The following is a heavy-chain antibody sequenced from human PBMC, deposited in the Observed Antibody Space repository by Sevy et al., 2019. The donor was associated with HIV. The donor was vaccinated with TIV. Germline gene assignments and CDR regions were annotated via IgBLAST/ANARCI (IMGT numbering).Heavy chain of an antibody. CDR3: ASLPNNYYDSSGSSGDDAFDI. Sequence: GGSLRLSCAASGFTFSSYGMHWVHQAPGKGLEWVAVIWNDRSNKHYAHSVKGRFTISRDNSKNTLYLQMNSLRAEDTAVYYCASLPNNYYDSSGSSGDDAFDIWGQGTMVTVSS. D-gene: IGHD3-22*01. CDR2: IWNDRSNK. J-gene: IGHJ3*02. CDR1: GFTFSSYG. V-gene: IGHV3-33*01.